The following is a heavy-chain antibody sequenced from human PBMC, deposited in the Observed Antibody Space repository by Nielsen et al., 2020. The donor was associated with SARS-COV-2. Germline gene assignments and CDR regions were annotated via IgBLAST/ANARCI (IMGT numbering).Heavy chain of an antibody. CDR3: ANLPGEYYYGMDV. J-gene: IGHJ6*02. V-gene: IGHV3-23*01. Sequence: GGSLRLSCAASGFTFTSYAMSWVRQAPGKGLEWVSVISGRDGSTYYADSVRGRFTISRDNAKNSLYLQMNSLRAEDTALYYCANLPGEYYYGMDVWGQGTTVTVSS. D-gene: IGHD3-10*01. CDR1: GFTFTSYA. CDR2: ISGRDGST.